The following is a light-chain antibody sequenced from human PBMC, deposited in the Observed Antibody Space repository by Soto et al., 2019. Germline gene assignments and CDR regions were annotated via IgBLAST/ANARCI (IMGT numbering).Light chain of an antibody. CDR3: QQYYSYWT. V-gene: IGKV1-5*01. J-gene: IGKJ1*01. CDR1: QSIGRW. Sequence: DIQMTQSPSTLSASVGDTVTVTCRASQSIGRWLAWYQQKPGKAPKLLIFDASTLENGVPARFSGGRSGPEFSLTISSLQPDDFATYYCQQYYSYWTFGQGTKVEIK. CDR2: DAS.